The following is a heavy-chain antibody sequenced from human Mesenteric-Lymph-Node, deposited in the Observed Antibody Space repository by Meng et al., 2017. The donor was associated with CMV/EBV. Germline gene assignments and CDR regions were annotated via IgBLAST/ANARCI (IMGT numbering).Heavy chain of an antibody. CDR2: INPNSGGT. V-gene: IGHV1-2*06. Sequence: FTGYYMHWVRQAPGQGLEWMGRINPNSGGTNYAQKFQGRVTMTRDTSISTAYMELSRLRSDDTAVYYCARVDYDILTGYFRGYYFDYWGQGTLVTVSS. D-gene: IGHD3-9*01. CDR1: FTGYY. J-gene: IGHJ4*02. CDR3: ARVDYDILTGYFRGYYFDY.